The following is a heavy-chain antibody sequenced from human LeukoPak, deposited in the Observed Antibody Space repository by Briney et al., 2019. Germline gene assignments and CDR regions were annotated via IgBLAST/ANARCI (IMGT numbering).Heavy chain of an antibody. V-gene: IGHV3-23*01. Sequence: GESLRLSCAASGFTFSNYAMTWVRQAPGKGLEWISTISGRGDGTYYTDSVKGRFTISRDNSKNTVYLQMNNLRAEDTALYYCAKEKGFGYSPLDYWGQGTLVTVSA. CDR3: AKEKGFGYSPLDY. CDR2: ISGRGDGT. J-gene: IGHJ4*02. D-gene: IGHD3-22*01. CDR1: GFTFSNYA.